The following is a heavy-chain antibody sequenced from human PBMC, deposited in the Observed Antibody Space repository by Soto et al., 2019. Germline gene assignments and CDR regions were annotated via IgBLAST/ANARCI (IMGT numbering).Heavy chain of an antibody. CDR3: TTIQGALTINDAFDI. CDR2: IRSKANSYAT. D-gene: IGHD4-4*01. CDR1: GFTFSGSA. Sequence: ASVKVSCAASGFTFSGSAMHWVGQASGKGLEWVGRIRSKANSYATAYAASVKGRFTISRDDSKNTAYLQMNSLKTEDTAVYYCTTIQGALTINDAFDIWGQGTMVTVSS. V-gene: IGHV3-73*01. J-gene: IGHJ3*02.